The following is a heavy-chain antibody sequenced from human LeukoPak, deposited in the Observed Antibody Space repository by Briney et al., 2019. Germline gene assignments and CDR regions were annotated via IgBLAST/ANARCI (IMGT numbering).Heavy chain of an antibody. CDR2: ISSSSSYI. Sequence: PGGSLRLSCAASGFTFSSYSMNWVRQAPGKGLEWVSSISSSSSYIYYADSVKGRFTIPRDNAKSSLYLQMNSLRAEDTAVYYCGRVRYERFLELLSGAFDIWGQETIVTVSS. J-gene: IGHJ3*02. CDR3: GRVRYERFLELLSGAFDI. D-gene: IGHD3-3*01. V-gene: IGHV3-21*01. CDR1: GFTFSSYS.